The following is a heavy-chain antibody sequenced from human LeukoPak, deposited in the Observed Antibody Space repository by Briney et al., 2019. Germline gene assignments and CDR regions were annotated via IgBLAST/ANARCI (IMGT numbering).Heavy chain of an antibody. CDR1: GFTFSSYW. V-gene: IGHV3-7*01. CDR3: ARDLGYCSGGSCYSSSMDV. J-gene: IGHJ6*02. Sequence: PGGSLRLSCAASGFTFSSYWMSWVRQAPGKGLEWVANIKQDGSNKYYADSVKGRFTISRDNSKNTLYLQMNSLRAEDTAVYYCARDLGYCSGGSCYSSSMDVWGQGTTVTVSS. D-gene: IGHD2-15*01. CDR2: IKQDGSNK.